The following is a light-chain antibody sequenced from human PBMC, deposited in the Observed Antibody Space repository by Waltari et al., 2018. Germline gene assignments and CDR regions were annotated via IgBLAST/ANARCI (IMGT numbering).Light chain of an antibody. V-gene: IGLV2-14*01. CDR1: SSDVGGYHY. Sequence: QSALTQPASVSGSPGQSITISCTGTSSDVGGYHYVSWYQQPPGKAPKLLIFDFTQRPSGVSDRFSGSKSGNTASLTISGLQAEDEADYYCASYPSTSIHVLFGGGTKLTVL. J-gene: IGLJ2*01. CDR3: ASYPSTSIHVL. CDR2: DFT.